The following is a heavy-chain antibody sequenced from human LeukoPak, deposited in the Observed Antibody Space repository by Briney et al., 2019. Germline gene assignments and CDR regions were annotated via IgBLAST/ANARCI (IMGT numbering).Heavy chain of an antibody. CDR1: GFTFSSYS. CDR2: ISSSSSYI. D-gene: IGHD2-15*01. J-gene: IGHJ4*02. Sequence: PGGSLRLSXAASGFTFSSYSMNWVRQAPGKGVEWVSSISSSSSYIYYADSVKGRFTISRDNAKNSLYLQMNSLRAEDTAVYYCARRSRLGGHPFDYWGQGTLVTVSS. CDR3: ARRSRLGGHPFDY. V-gene: IGHV3-21*01.